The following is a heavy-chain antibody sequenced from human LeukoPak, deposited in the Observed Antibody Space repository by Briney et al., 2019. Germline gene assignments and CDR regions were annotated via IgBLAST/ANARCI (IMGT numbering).Heavy chain of an antibody. CDR1: GFTFSSYS. J-gene: IGHJ4*02. V-gene: IGHV3-21*01. Sequence: GGSLRLSCAASGFTFSSYSMNWVRQAPGKGLEWVSSISSSSSYIYYADSVKGRFTISRDNAKNSLYLQMNSRRAEDTAVYYCAREVSYYYDSSGYYYFDYWGQGTLVTVSS. CDR3: AREVSYYYDSSGYYYFDY. CDR2: ISSSSSYI. D-gene: IGHD3-22*01.